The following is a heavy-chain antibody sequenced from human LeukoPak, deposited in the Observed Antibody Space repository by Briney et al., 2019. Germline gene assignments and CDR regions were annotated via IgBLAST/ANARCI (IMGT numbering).Heavy chain of an antibody. CDR2: FDPEDGET. CDR3: ATDLYSSSWPPVDY. J-gene: IGHJ4*02. Sequence: ASVKVSCKVSGYTLTELSMHWVRQAPGKGLVWMGGFDPEDGETIYAQKFQGRVTMTEDTSTDTAYMELSSLRSEVTAVYYCATDLYSSSWPPVDYWGQGTLVTVSS. V-gene: IGHV1-24*01. D-gene: IGHD6-13*01. CDR1: GYTLTELS.